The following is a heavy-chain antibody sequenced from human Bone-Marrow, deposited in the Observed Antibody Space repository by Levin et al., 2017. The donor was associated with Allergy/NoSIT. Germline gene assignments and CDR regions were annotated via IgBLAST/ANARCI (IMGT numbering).Heavy chain of an antibody. CDR1: GAPINSGDYY. J-gene: IGHJ4*02. CDR3: AARPMVRGVITD. D-gene: IGHD3-10*01. Sequence: TASETLSLTCSVSGAPINSGDYYWSWIRQPPGKGLEWIGFIYYSGSTYYNPSLQSRVTILIDTSKNLFSLKMTSVTAADTAVYYCAARPMVRGVITDWGQGTLVTVSS. V-gene: IGHV4-30-4*01. CDR2: IYYSGST.